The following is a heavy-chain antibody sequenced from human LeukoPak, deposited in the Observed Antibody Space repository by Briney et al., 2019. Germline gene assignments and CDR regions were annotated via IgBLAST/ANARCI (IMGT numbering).Heavy chain of an antibody. V-gene: IGHV3-9*01. Sequence: GGSLRLSCAASGFTLDDYAMHWVRQAPGKGLELVSGISWNSGSIGYADSVKGRFTISRDNAKNSLYLQMNSLRAEDTALYYCAKQVGATVGVFDYWGQGTLVTVSS. CDR2: ISWNSGSI. CDR3: AKQVGATVGVFDY. D-gene: IGHD1-26*01. CDR1: GFTLDDYA. J-gene: IGHJ4*02.